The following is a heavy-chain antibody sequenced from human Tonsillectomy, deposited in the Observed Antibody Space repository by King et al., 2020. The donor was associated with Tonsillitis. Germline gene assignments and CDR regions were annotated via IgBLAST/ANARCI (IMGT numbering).Heavy chain of an antibody. CDR3: AKDGIALSDWYFAL. D-gene: IGHD3-16*02. CDR1: GFTFSNYG. CDR2: IAYDASYE. Sequence: VQLVESGGGVVQPGRSLRLSCAASGFTFSNYGMHWVRQAPGKGLEWVALIAYDASYENYADSVKGRFAISRDNSKNTLYLEMNSLRVEDTAVYYCAKDGIALSDWYFALWGRGTRVTVPS. J-gene: IGHJ2*01. V-gene: IGHV3-30*18.